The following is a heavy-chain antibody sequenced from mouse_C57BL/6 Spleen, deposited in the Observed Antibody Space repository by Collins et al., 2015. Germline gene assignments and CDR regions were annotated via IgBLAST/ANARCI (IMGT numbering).Heavy chain of an antibody. Sequence: QVQLQQPGAELVKPGASVKLSCKASGYTFTSYWIQWVKQRPGQGLEWIGEIDPSDSYTNYNQKFKGKATLTVDTSSSTAYMQLSSLTSEDSAVYYCTTGDFDYWGQGTTLTVSS. D-gene: IGHD1-1*01. J-gene: IGHJ2*01. CDR2: IDPSDSYT. CDR3: TTGDFDY. CDR1: GYTFTSYW. V-gene: IGHV1-50*01.